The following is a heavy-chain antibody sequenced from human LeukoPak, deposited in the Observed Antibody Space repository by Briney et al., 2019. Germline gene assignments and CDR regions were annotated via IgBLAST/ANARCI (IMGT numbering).Heavy chain of an antibody. CDR3: ALLPAYDSSGYQNYYYYMDV. CDR2: INHSGST. Sequence: PSETLSLTCAVYGGSFSGYYWSWIRQPPGKGLEWIGEINHSGSTNYNPSLKSRVTISVDTSKNQFSLKLSSVTAADTAVYYCALLPAYDSSGYQNYYYYMDVWGKGTTVTISS. V-gene: IGHV4-34*01. D-gene: IGHD3-22*01. CDR1: GGSFSGYY. J-gene: IGHJ6*03.